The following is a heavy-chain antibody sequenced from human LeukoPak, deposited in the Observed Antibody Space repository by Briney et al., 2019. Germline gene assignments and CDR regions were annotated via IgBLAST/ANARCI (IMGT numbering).Heavy chain of an antibody. J-gene: IGHJ4*02. CDR1: GGSISSGDYY. CDR2: IYYSGST. D-gene: IGHD2-2*01. Sequence: PSETLSLTCTVSGGSISSGDYYWSWIRQPPGKGLEWIGYIYYSGSTNYNPSLKSRVTISVDTSKNQFSLKLSSVTAADTAVYYCARAYCSSTSCYYGYFDYWGQGTLVTVSS. V-gene: IGHV4-30-4*01. CDR3: ARAYCSSTSCYYGYFDY.